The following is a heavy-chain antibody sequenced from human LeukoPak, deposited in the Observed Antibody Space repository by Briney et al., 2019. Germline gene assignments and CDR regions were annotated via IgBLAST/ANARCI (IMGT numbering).Heavy chain of an antibody. CDR2: IYYSGST. J-gene: IGHJ4*02. V-gene: IGHV4-39*01. CDR1: GGSISSSSYY. Sequence: TASETLSLTCTVSGGSISSSSYYWGWIRQPPGKGLEWIGSIYYSGSTYYNPSLESRVTISVDTSKNQFSLKLSSVTAADTAVYYCARQWSEDYWGQGTLVTVSS. D-gene: IGHD2-8*01. CDR3: ARQWSEDY.